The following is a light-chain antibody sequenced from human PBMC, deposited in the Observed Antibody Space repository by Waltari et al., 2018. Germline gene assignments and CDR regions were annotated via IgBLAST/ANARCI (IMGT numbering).Light chain of an antibody. CDR3: QQYNSRFT. CDR1: QRISSW. J-gene: IGKJ3*01. V-gene: IGKV1-5*03. Sequence: DIQMTQSPSTLSASVGDRVTITCRASQRISSWLAWYQQTPGKAPKLLIHRASDLESGVPSRFSGSGSGTEFTLTISSLQPDDFATYYCQQYNSRFTFGPGTKVDIK. CDR2: RAS.